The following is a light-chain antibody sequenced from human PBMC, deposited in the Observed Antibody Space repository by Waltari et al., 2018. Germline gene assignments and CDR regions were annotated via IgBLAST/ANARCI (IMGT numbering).Light chain of an antibody. CDR1: QSISGY. J-gene: IGKJ1*01. CDR3: QQSYTTPRT. V-gene: IGKV1-39*01. CDR2: TAS. Sequence: DIQMTQSPSSLSASVGDRVTITCRASQSISGYLNWYQQKPGKAPNLLIYTASTLQSGVPTSFSCSGSGTDFTLTISSLQPEDFATYYCQQSYTTPRTFGQGTRVDIK.